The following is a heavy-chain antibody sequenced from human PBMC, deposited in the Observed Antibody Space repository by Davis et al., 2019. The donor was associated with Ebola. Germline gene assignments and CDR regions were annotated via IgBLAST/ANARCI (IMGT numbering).Heavy chain of an antibody. CDR1: GYTFTGYY. CDR2: INPNSGDT. D-gene: IGHD2-2*01. Sequence: ASAQVSCKASGYTFTGYYIHWVRQAPGQGLEWMGQINPNSGDTSYAQRFQGRVTMTRDTSTSTAYMELSRLRSDDTAMYYCARSCISARCYLLYAMDVWGKGTTVTVSS. J-gene: IGHJ6*03. CDR3: ARSCISARCYLLYAMDV. V-gene: IGHV1-2*06.